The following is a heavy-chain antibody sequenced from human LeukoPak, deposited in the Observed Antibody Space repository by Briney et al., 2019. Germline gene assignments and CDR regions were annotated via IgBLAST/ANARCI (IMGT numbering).Heavy chain of an antibody. D-gene: IGHD6-13*01. CDR1: GASIENHY. CDR2: SEPSGTT. Sequence: PSATLSLTCTVSGASIENHYWSWIRQPAGKGLEWIGCSEPSGTTKYNPYLKSRITMSVDTSKNQLSLELNSVTAADAAVYYCAKEGAAAGPDFDLWGQGTLVIVSS. J-gene: IGHJ4*02. V-gene: IGHV4-4*07. CDR3: AKEGAAAGPDFDL.